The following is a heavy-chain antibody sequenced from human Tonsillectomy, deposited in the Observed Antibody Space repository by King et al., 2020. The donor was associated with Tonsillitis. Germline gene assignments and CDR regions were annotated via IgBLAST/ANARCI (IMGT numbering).Heavy chain of an antibody. Sequence: VQLQESGPGLVKPSGTLSLTCAVSGGSTSSSNWWSWVRQPPGKGLEWIGEIYHSGSTNYNPSLKSRVTISVDKSKNQFSLKLSSVTAADTAIYYCARAVYYYDSSVAPDAFDIWGQGTMVTVSS. CDR3: ARAVYYYDSSVAPDAFDI. V-gene: IGHV4-4*02. CDR1: GGSTSSSNW. CDR2: IYHSGST. J-gene: IGHJ3*02. D-gene: IGHD3-22*01.